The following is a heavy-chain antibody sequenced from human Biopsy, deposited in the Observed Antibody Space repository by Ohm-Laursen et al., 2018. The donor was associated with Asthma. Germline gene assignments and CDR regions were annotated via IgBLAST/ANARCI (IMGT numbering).Heavy chain of an antibody. CDR2: INHRGST. CDR1: GGSFSNYY. D-gene: IGHD3-10*01. J-gene: IGHJ3*01. V-gene: IGHV4-34*01. Sequence: SETLSLTCAVYGGSFSNYYWTWIRQPPGKGLEWIGEINHRGSTNYNPSLKSRVILSVYTSKNQFSVKLSSVTAADTAVYYCARSPYYYGLLGPTRGFGVYAVWGHGTLVTVSS. CDR3: ARSPYYYGLLGPTRGFGVYAV.